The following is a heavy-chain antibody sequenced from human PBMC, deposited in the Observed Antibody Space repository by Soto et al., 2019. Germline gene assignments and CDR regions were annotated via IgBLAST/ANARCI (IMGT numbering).Heavy chain of an antibody. CDR1: GGSINSYY. CDR3: LSDMTFHSDY. CDR2: ISYPEST. J-gene: IGHJ4*01. V-gene: IGHV4-59*08. D-gene: IGHD2-15*01. Sequence: SETLSLTCSVSGGSINSYYWSWIRQPPGEGLQWIAYISYPESTNYNPSLESRVSISMDTSTNQFSLRLNSVTAADTAVYYCLSDMTFHSDYWVHGTLVIVSS.